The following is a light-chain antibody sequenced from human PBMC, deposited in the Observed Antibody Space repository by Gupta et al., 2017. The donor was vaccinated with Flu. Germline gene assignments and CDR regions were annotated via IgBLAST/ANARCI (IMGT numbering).Light chain of an antibody. J-gene: IGKJ3*01. CDR2: DAS. CDR3: QRRSGWPPFT. CDR1: QSLSSS. V-gene: IGKV3-11*01. Sequence: EIVLTQSPATLSLSPGERASLFCRASQSLSSSLAWYQQKPGQAPRLLIYDASNRATGVPARFSGSGSGTDFTLTISNLEPADFAVYYCQRRSGWPPFTFGPGTKVDVK.